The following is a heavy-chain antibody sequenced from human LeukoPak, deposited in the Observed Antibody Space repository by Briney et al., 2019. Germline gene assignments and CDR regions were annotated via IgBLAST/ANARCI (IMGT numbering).Heavy chain of an antibody. J-gene: IGHJ4*02. Sequence: GGSLRLSCAASGFIVSSDSISWDRQAPGKGLDWVSIIYSGGTTNYADSVRARFTISRDNSKNTVYLQMNSLRVEDTAVYYCARATLDNWGQGTLVTVSS. CDR3: ARATLDN. CDR2: IYSGGTT. V-gene: IGHV3-53*01. CDR1: GFIVSSDS.